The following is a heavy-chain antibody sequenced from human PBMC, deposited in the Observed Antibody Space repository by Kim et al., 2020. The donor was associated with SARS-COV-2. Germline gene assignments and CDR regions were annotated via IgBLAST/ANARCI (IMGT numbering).Heavy chain of an antibody. V-gene: IGHV3-30*03. J-gene: IGHJ4*02. D-gene: IGHD3-10*01. CDR1: GFTFSSYG. CDR2: ISYDGSNK. Sequence: SLRLSCAASGFTFSSYGMHWVRQAPGKGLEWVAVISYDGSNKYYADSVKGRFTISRDNSKNTLYLQMNSLRAEDTAVYYCASNRNYYGSGSYILDYWGQGTLVTVSS. CDR3: ASNRNYYGSGSYILDY.